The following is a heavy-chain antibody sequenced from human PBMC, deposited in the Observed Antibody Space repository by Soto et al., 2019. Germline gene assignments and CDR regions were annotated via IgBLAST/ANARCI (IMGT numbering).Heavy chain of an antibody. CDR1: GGSISSYY. V-gene: IGHV4-59*01. J-gene: IGHJ3*01. D-gene: IGHD3-16*02. CDR3: ARGYYDYVWGSYRYGPEAFDD. CDR2: IYYSGST. Sequence: PSETLSLTCTVSGGSISSYYWSWIRQPPGKGLEWIGYIYYSGSTTYNPSLKSRVNISVDTSENQFSLKLSSVTTADTAEYYCARGYYDYVWGSYRYGPEAFDDWGQGTMVTVSS.